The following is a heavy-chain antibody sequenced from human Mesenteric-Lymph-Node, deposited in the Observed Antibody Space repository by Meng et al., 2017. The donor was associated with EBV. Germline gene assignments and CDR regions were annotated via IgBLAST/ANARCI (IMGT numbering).Heavy chain of an antibody. V-gene: IGHV4-30-4*01. CDR2: IYSSGIT. D-gene: IGHD2/OR15-2a*01. Sequence: VHVQEAGPGLVKPSQTLPPTCTVSSRAMNTDASFWTWVRQSPEKGLEWIGYIYSSGITYYNPSLKSRVSISTDTSINQFSLKLTSVTAADTAVYYCASGLLHTSMPYWGQGILVTVFS. CDR3: ASGLLHTSMPY. CDR1: SRAMNTDASF. J-gene: IGHJ4*02.